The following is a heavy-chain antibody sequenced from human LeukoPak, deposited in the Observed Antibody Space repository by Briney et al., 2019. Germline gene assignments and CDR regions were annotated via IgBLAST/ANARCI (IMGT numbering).Heavy chain of an antibody. D-gene: IGHD4-17*01. Sequence: GASVKVSCKASGYTFTSYDINWVRQAPGQGLEWMGWMNPNSGNTGYAQKFQGRVTMTRDTSTSTVYMELSSLRSEDTAVYYCATDYGERFDYWGQGTLVTVSS. V-gene: IGHV1-8*01. J-gene: IGHJ4*02. CDR2: MNPNSGNT. CDR3: ATDYGERFDY. CDR1: GYTFTSYD.